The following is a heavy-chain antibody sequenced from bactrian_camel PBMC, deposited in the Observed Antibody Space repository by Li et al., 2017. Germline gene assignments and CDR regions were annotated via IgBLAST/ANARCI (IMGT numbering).Heavy chain of an antibody. CDR1: GYTYSSFC. V-gene: IGHV3S1*01. CDR3: AAEYTRACTGAGDGSSWRADFAE. Sequence: HVQLVESGGGSVQAGGSLRLSCAASGYTYSSFCMGWFRQAPEREREGVASFYTGDDSSYYADSVKGRFTVSRDSAKNTLYLEMNSLKPEDTAMYYCAAEYTRACTGAGDGSSWRADFAEWGQGTQVTVS. CDR2: FYTGDDSS. D-gene: IGHD6*01. J-gene: IGHJ6*01.